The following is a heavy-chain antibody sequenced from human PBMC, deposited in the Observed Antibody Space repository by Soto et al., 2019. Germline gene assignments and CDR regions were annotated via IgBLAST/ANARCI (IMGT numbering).Heavy chain of an antibody. CDR1: GFTFSSYW. CDR2: INSDGSST. J-gene: IGHJ2*01. V-gene: IGHV3-74*01. CDR3: AREGRVAGPYWYFDL. Sequence: GGSLRLSCAASGFTFSSYWMHWVRQAPGKGLVWVSRINSDGSSTSYADSVKGRFTISRDNAKNTLYLQMNSLRAEDTAVYYCAREGRVAGPYWYFDLWGRGTLVTVSS. D-gene: IGHD6-19*01.